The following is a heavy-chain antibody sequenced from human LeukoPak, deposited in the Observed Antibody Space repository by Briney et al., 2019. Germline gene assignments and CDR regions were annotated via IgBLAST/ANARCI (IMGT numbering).Heavy chain of an antibody. CDR3: ARGGVSSGYYYSSWFDP. CDR1: GFTFSRYA. Sequence: GGSLRLSCAASGFTFSRYAMHWVRQAPGKGLEWVAVISYDGSNKYYADSVKGRFTISRDNSKNTLYLQMNSLRAEDTAVYYCARGGVSSGYYYSSWFDPWGQGTLVTVSS. CDR2: ISYDGSNK. V-gene: IGHV3-30*01. D-gene: IGHD3-22*01. J-gene: IGHJ5*02.